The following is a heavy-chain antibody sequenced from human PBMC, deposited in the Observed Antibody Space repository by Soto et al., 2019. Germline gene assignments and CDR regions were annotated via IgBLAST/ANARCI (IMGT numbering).Heavy chain of an antibody. V-gene: IGHV5-51*01. D-gene: IGHD2-15*01. CDR2: IYPGDSDT. Sequence: GESLKISCKGSGYNFTNYWIGWVRQMPGKGLEWMGIIYPGDSDTRYSPSFHGQVTISADKSISTAFLQWSSLKASDTAMYYCARPIGFCSGGTCHRDDFWGQGTLVTVSS. CDR3: ARPIGFCSGGTCHRDDF. J-gene: IGHJ4*02. CDR1: GYNFTNYW.